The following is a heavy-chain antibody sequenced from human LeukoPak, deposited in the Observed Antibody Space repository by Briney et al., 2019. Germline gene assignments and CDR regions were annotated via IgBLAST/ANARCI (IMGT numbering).Heavy chain of an antibody. CDR2: ITISTYM. CDR1: GFTFSSYS. Sequence: GGSLRLSCAASGFTFSSYSMNWVRQAPGKGLEWVSSITISTYMHYADSVKGRFTISRDNAKNSLFLQMNSLRAEDTALYFCVRSRSYYFDYWGQGTLVTVSS. J-gene: IGHJ4*02. D-gene: IGHD1-26*01. CDR3: VRSRSYYFDY. V-gene: IGHV3-21*04.